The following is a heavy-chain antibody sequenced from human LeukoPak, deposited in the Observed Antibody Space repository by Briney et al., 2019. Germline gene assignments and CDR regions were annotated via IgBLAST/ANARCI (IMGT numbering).Heavy chain of an antibody. CDR2: IWRSGAT. V-gene: IGHV4-38-2*02. J-gene: IGHJ6*03. Sequence: PSETLSLTCTVSGYSISSGYYWGWIRQPPGKGLEWIGSIWRSGATYYNPSLKSRVTISVDTSKNQFPLRLNSVTAADTAVYYCARLGGSAYSGHDPYYYYYMDVWGKGTTVTVSS. CDR3: ARLGGSAYSGHDPYYYYYMDV. D-gene: IGHD5-12*01. CDR1: GYSISSGYY.